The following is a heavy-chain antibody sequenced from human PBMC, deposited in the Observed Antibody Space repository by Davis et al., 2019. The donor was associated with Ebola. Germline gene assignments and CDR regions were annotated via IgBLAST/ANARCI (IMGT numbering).Heavy chain of an antibody. D-gene: IGHD1-1*01. CDR1: GFSFSNYW. V-gene: IGHV3-7*01. J-gene: IGHJ4*02. Sequence: GESLKISCIVSGFSFSNYWMSWVRQAPGKGLEWVANINQDGSGKYYVDSVKGRFTISRDNVENSLYLQINSLRAEDTAVYYCARGDQYNTFDYWGQGALVTVSS. CDR2: INQDGSGK. CDR3: ARGDQYNTFDY.